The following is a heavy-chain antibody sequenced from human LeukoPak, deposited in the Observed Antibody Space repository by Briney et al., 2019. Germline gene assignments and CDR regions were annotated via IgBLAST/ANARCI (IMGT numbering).Heavy chain of an antibody. CDR1: GFTFDDYG. V-gene: IGHV3-20*04. J-gene: IGHJ4*02. CDR3: AKDPHAANFRYYFEY. D-gene: IGHD2-15*01. Sequence: GGSLRLSCVASGFTFDDYGMSWFRQALGKGLEWASGINWNGGSTGYADSVKGRFTISRDNSKNTLYLQMSSLRAEDTAVYYCAKDPHAANFRYYFEYWGQGTPLTVSS. CDR2: INWNGGST.